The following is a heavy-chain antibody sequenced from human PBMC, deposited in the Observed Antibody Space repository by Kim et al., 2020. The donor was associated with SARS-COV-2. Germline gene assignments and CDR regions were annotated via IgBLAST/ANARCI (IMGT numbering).Heavy chain of an antibody. CDR3: AKDFARISRDGLPDY. D-gene: IGHD2-15*01. J-gene: IGHJ4*02. CDR1: GFTFDDYA. V-gene: IGHV3-9*01. Sequence: GGSLRLSCAASGFTFDDYAMHWVRQAPGKGLEWVSGISWNSGSIGYADSVKGRFTISRDNAKNSLYLQMNSLRAEDTALYYCAKDFARISRDGLPDYWGQGTLVTVSS. CDR2: ISWNSGSI.